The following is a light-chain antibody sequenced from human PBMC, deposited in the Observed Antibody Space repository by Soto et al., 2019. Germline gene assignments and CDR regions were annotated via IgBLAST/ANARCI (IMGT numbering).Light chain of an antibody. CDR2: DAS. CDR3: QQYYTYVYT. Sequence: DTQMTQSPSTLYASVGDRVTITCRASQRIGNRLAWYQQKPGKAPRLLIYDASTLESGVPSRFSGSGSGTEFTLSISSLQADDLATYYCQQYYTYVYTFGQGTKLEIK. CDR1: QRIGNR. J-gene: IGKJ2*01. V-gene: IGKV1-5*01.